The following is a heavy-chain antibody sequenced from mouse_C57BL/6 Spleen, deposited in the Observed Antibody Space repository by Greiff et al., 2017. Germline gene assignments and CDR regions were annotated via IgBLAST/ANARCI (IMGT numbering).Heavy chain of an antibody. D-gene: IGHD2-1*01. CDR2: IFPGSGST. V-gene: IGHV1-9*01. CDR3: ATRGNYEGGSDY. CDR1: GYTFTGYW. J-gene: IGHJ2*01. Sequence: QVQLQQSGAELMKPGASVKLSCKATGYTFTGYWIEWVKQRPGHGLEWIGEIFPGSGSTNYNEKFKGKATFTVDTSSNTAYMQLNSLTTGDSAIYYCATRGNYEGGSDYWGQGTTLTVSS.